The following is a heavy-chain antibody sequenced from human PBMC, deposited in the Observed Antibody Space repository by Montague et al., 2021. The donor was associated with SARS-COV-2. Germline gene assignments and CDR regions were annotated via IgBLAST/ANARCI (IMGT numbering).Heavy chain of an antibody. CDR2: IXWDDNK. J-gene: IGHJ5*02. Sequence: PALVKPTQTLTLTCTVSGFSLNNRLGVPWVRQSPGKALEWLARIXWDDNKYYNPSLKTRLSISKDTSKNQVVPIMTNMDPVDTATYYCARMGYPKYDWFDPWGPGTLVPVSS. CDR1: GFSLNNRLG. D-gene: IGHD2-2*01. CDR3: ARMGYPKYDWFDP. V-gene: IGHV2-70*11.